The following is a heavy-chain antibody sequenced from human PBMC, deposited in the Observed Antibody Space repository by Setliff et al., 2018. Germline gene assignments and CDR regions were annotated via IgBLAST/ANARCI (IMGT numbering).Heavy chain of an antibody. CDR3: LRLVRYCSRTSCQRTSGDEV. CDR2: VSPNTGNT. D-gene: IGHD2-8*01. CDR1: GYTFTDFG. J-gene: IGHJ4*02. V-gene: IGHV1-18*01. Sequence: GASVKVSCKASGYTFTDFGINWVRQAPGQGLEWMGWVSPNTGNTYSTQKFQGRVTLTTDTSTSIAYMELRGLRSDDTAVYYCLRLVRYCSRTSCQRTSGDEVWGQGTLVTVSS.